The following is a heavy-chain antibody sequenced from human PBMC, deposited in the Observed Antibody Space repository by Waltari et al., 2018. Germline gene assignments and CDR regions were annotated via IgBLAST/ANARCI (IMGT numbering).Heavy chain of an antibody. V-gene: IGHV4-61*01. CDR1: GGSVSSGSYY. CDR3: ARDRGEQAPGAFDI. CDR2: IYYSGST. J-gene: IGHJ3*02. Sequence: QVQLQESGPGLVKPSETLSLTCTVSGGSVSSGSYYWSWIRQPPGKGMEWIGDIYYSGSTNNNTSLKSRVTISVDTSKNQFSLKLSSVTAADTAVYYCARDRGEQAPGAFDIWGQGTMVTVSS. D-gene: IGHD3-16*01.